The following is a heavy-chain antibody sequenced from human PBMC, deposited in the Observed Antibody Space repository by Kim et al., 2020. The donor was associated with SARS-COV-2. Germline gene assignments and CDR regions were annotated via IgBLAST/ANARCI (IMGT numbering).Heavy chain of an antibody. CDR2: MNPDSGDT. J-gene: IGHJ6*02. CDR3: ARDFDYLWESGVGYSYYGMDV. D-gene: IGHD3-16*01. Sequence: ASVKVSCKASGYTFTRYDINWVRQATGQGLEWMGWMNPDSGDTGYAQKFQGRVSMTRNTSISTAYLELSSLRSEDTAVYFCARDFDYLWESGVGYSYYGMDVWGQGTTVTVSS. V-gene: IGHV1-8*01. CDR1: GYTFTRYD.